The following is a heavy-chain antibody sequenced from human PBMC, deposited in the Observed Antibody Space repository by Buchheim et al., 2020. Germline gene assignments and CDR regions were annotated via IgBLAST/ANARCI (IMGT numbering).Heavy chain of an antibody. Sequence: QVQLVQSGAEVKKPGASVKVSCKASGYTFTSYYMHWVRQAPGQGLEWMGIINPSGGSTSYAQKFQGRVTMTRDTSTSTVYMELSSLGSEDTAVYYCARDPSATYYDFWSGIYGMDVWGQGTT. CDR3: ARDPSATYYDFWSGIYGMDV. CDR2: INPSGGST. CDR1: GYTFTSYY. V-gene: IGHV1-46*01. D-gene: IGHD3-3*01. J-gene: IGHJ6*02.